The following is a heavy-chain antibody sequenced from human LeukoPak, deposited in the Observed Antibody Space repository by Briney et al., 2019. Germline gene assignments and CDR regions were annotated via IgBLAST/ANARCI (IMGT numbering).Heavy chain of an antibody. Sequence: GGSLRLSWGASGFTFRSDGMSGVRQAPGKGLEWVSSITGNSNYIRYADSVKGRFTISRDNAKNSLYLQMDSLRAQDTAVYYCARNLREYTSGYYDGGPDYWGQGSLVTVSS. CDR3: ARNLREYTSGYYDGGPDY. V-gene: IGHV3-21*01. D-gene: IGHD6-19*01. CDR2: ITGNSNYI. J-gene: IGHJ4*02. CDR1: GFTFRSDG.